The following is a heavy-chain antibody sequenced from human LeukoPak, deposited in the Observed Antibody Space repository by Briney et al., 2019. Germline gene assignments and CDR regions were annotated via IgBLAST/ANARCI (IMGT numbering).Heavy chain of an antibody. D-gene: IGHD4-17*01. CDR2: ISYSGST. CDR1: GDSISRHY. Sequence: SETLSLTCSVSGDSISRHYWSWIRRPPGKGLEWIGYISYSGSTRYNPSFQSRVTISMEMSKTHFSLKLTSVTAADTAVYYCTRLLNNDNAGDPDTFDIWGPGTMVTVSS. CDR3: TRLLNNDNAGDPDTFDI. J-gene: IGHJ3*02. V-gene: IGHV4-59*08.